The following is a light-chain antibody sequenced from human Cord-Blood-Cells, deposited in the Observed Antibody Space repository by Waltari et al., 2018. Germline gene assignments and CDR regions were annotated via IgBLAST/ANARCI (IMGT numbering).Light chain of an antibody. V-gene: IGKV4-1*01. CDR2: WAS. CDR1: QSVLYSSNNKNY. CDR3: QQYYTRIT. Sequence: DIVMTQSPDSLAVSLGERATINCKSSQSVLYSSNNKNYLAWYQQKPGQPPKLLIYWASTRESGVPDRFSGSGSGTDFTLTISSLQAEDVAVYYCQQYYTRITFGPGTKV. J-gene: IGKJ3*01.